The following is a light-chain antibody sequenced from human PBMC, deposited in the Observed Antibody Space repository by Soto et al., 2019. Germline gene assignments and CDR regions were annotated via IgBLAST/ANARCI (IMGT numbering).Light chain of an antibody. V-gene: IGKV1-5*01. CDR1: QSISNW. CDR3: QQFNNYPT. CDR2: DAS. J-gene: IGKJ5*01. Sequence: DIQRTSAASTMPAALGDRGTINFRASQSISNWLAWYQQKPGKAPKLLIYDASSLESGVPSRFSGSGSGTDFTLTISSLQPEDFATYSCQQFNNYPTFGQGTRLEI.